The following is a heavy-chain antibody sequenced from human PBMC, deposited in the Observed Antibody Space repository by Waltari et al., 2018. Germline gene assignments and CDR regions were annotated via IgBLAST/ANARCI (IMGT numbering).Heavy chain of an antibody. CDR3: ARLGRGYSSGWYWFDP. Sequence: EVQLVQSGAEVKKPGESLKISCKGSGYSFTSYWIGWVRQMPGKGLEWMGISYPGDSDTRYSPSFQGQVTISADKSISTAYLQWSSLKASDTAMYYCARLGRGYSSGWYWFDPWGQGTLVTVSS. D-gene: IGHD6-19*01. CDR1: GYSFTSYW. J-gene: IGHJ5*02. CDR2: SYPGDSDT. V-gene: IGHV5-51*03.